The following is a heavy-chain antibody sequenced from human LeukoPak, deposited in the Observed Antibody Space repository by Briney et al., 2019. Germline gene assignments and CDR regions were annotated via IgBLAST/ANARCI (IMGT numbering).Heavy chain of an antibody. D-gene: IGHD6-13*01. Sequence: GGSLRLSCAASGFTFSSYAMSWVRQAPGQGLEWVSAISGSGGSTYYAASVKGRFTISRDNSKNTLYLQMNSLRAEDTAVYYCAKDRVAAIAAAVLDYWGQGTLVTVSS. J-gene: IGHJ4*02. CDR1: GFTFSSYA. CDR3: AKDRVAAIAAAVLDY. V-gene: IGHV3-23*01. CDR2: ISGSGGST.